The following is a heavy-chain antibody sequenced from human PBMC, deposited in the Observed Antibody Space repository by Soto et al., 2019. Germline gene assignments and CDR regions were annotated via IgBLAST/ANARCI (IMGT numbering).Heavy chain of an antibody. CDR2: ISAYNGNT. Sequence: GASVKVSCKASGGTFSSYAISWVRQAPGQGLEWMGGISAYNGNTNYAQKLQGRVTMTTDTSTSTAYMELRSLRSDDTAVYYCARGGGGSYFYYYGMDVWGQGTTVTVSS. CDR3: ARGGGGSYFYYYGMDV. CDR1: GGTFSSYA. D-gene: IGHD1-26*01. V-gene: IGHV1-18*01. J-gene: IGHJ6*02.